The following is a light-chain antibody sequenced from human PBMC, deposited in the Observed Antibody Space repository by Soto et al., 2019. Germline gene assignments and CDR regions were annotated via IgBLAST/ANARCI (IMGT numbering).Light chain of an antibody. V-gene: IGKV3-11*01. Sequence: EIVLTQSPGTLSLSPGERATLSCRASQSVSSYLAWYQQKPGQAPRLLIYDAYTRATGISARFSGSGSVTDYPHTISRLEREVFAVYYCQKRSNWPVTFGQGTKVEVK. CDR2: DAY. CDR3: QKRSNWPVT. CDR1: QSVSSY. J-gene: IGKJ1*01.